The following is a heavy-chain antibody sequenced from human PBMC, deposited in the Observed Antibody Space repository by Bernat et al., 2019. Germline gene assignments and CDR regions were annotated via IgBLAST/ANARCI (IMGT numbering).Heavy chain of an antibody. CDR1: GFTFSSSG. V-gene: IGHV3-30*03. CDR3: ARDHGGKTGAFDY. CDR2: ISYDGSNK. J-gene: IGHJ4*02. Sequence: QVQLVESGGGVVQPGRSLRFFCAASGFTFSSSGMHWVRQALGKGLEWVAVISYDGSNKDKTDSVKGRFTISRDNSKNTLYLQMNSLRAEYTAVYYCARDHGGKTGAFDYWGQGTLVTVSS. D-gene: IGHD7-27*01.